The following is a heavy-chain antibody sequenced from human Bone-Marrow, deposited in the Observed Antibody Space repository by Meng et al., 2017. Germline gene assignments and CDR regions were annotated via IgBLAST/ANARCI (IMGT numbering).Heavy chain of an antibody. CDR2: ISSSGSTI. Sequence: GGSLRLSCAASGFTFSSYEMNWVRQAPGKGLEWVSYISSSGSTIYYADSVKGRFTISRDNSKNTLYLQMNSLRAENTAVYYCAKPLVVAKWGGPYYFDYWGQGTLVTVSS. J-gene: IGHJ4*02. V-gene: IGHV3-48*03. D-gene: IGHD3-22*01. CDR3: AKPLVVAKWGGPYYFDY. CDR1: GFTFSSYE.